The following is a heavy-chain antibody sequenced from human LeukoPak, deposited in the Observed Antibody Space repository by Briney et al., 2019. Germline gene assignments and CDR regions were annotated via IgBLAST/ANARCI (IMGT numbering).Heavy chain of an antibody. J-gene: IGHJ6*02. V-gene: IGHV1-69*13. CDR2: IIPIFGTA. CDR3: ARDHSYYFGSETSTLDV. CDR1: GGTFSSYA. D-gene: IGHD3-10*01. Sequence: ASVKVSCKASGGTFSSYAISWVRQAPGQGLEWMGGIIPIFGTANYAQKFQGRVTITADESTSTAYMELSSLRSEDTAVYYCARDHSYYFGSETSTLDVWGQGTAVTVSS.